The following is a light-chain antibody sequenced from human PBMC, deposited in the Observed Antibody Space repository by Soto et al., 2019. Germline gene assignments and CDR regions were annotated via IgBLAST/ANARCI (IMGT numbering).Light chain of an antibody. CDR1: SSNIGAGYD. J-gene: IGLJ3*02. Sequence: QSVLTQPPSVSGAPGQRVTISCTGRSSNIGAGYDVQWYQQLPGTAPKLLMYGNDNRPSGVPDRLSGSKSGTSASLAITGLQVEDEGDYYCQSFDSSLSAWVFGGGTKVTVL. CDR3: QSFDSSLSAWV. CDR2: GND. V-gene: IGLV1-40*01.